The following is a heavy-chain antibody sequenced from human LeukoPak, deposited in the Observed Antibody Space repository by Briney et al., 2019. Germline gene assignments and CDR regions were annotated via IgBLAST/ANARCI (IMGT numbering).Heavy chain of an antibody. D-gene: IGHD3-10*01. CDR1: GFTFSSYW. J-gene: IGHJ4*02. CDR3: ARERGYFDY. CDR2: IKQDGSEK. V-gene: IGHV3-7*01. Sequence: GGSPGLSCAASGFTFSSYWMSWFRQAPGKGLEWVANIKQDGSEKYYVDSVKGRFTISRDNAKNSLYLQMNSLRAEDTAVYYCARERGYFDYWGQGTLVTVSS.